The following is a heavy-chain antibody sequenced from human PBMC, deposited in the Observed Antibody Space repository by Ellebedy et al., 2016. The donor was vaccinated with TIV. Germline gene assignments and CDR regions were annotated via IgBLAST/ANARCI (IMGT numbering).Heavy chain of an antibody. J-gene: IGHJ4*02. CDR1: GFTFSGSA. V-gene: IGHV3-73*01. Sequence: GGSLRLXXAASGFTFSGSATHWARQSSGKGLEWIGRIRSQANSYATAYAPSVKGRFFISRDDSKNTAYLHMNSLNTEDSAVYYCTRRGVSGGITFDYWGQGTLVTVSS. CDR3: TRRGVSGGITFDY. D-gene: IGHD1-20*01. CDR2: IRSQANSYAT.